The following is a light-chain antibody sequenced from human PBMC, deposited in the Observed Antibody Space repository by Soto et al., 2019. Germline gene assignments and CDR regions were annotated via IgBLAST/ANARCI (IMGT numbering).Light chain of an antibody. CDR2: DAS. Sequence: IVLTQSPATLSLSLGERATLSCRASQSLINFVAWYQHKPGQPPRLLIYDASKRATGIPTRFSGSGSGTDFTLTISSLQPEDFAVYYCQQRSNWPDAFGQGTRLEIK. V-gene: IGKV3-11*01. J-gene: IGKJ5*01. CDR3: QQRSNWPDA. CDR1: QSLINF.